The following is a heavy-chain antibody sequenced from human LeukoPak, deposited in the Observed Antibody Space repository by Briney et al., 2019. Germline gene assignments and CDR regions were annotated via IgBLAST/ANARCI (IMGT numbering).Heavy chain of an antibody. CDR1: GYTFTGYY. Sequence: ASVKVSCKASGYTFTGYYMHWVRQAPGQGLEWMGWINPNSGGTNYAQKFQGRVTTTRDTSISTAYMELSRLRSDDTAVYYCARGSSGWYKNVDYWGQGTLVTVSS. CDR2: INPNSGGT. CDR3: ARGSSGWYKNVDY. V-gene: IGHV1-2*02. J-gene: IGHJ4*02. D-gene: IGHD6-19*01.